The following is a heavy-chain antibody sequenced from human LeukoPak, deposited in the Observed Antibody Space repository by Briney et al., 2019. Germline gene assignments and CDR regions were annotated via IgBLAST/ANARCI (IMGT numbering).Heavy chain of an antibody. CDR3: AGGIAVAGSYYYYYGMDV. Sequence: SETLSLTCTVSGGSISSYYWSWIRQPPGKGLEWIGYIYYSGSTNYNPSLKSRVTISVDTSKNQFSLKLSSVTAADTAVYYCAGGIAVAGSYYYYYGMDVWGQGTTVTVSS. J-gene: IGHJ6*02. D-gene: IGHD6-19*01. V-gene: IGHV4-59*01. CDR1: GGSISSYY. CDR2: IYYSGST.